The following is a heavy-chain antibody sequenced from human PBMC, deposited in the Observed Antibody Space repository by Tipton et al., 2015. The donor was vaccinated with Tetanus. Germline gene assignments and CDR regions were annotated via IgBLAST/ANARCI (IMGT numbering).Heavy chain of an antibody. D-gene: IGHD2-15*01. CDR1: GDSVSSNTAA. J-gene: IGHJ3*01. V-gene: IGHV6-1*01. CDR3: VRDSGVGLDAFDV. Sequence: LVKPTQTLSLTCAISGDSVSSNTAAWNWIRQSPSRGLEWLGRTYYRSKWYNDYALSVKSRITINPDTSKNQFYLQLKSVTPEDTAMYYCVRDSGVGLDAFDVWGRGTMVTVPS. CDR2: TYYRSKWYN.